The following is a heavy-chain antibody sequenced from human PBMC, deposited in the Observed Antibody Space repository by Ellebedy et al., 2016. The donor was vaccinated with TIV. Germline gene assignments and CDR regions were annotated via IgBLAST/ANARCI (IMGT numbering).Heavy chain of an antibody. CDR2: INHSGST. J-gene: IGHJ6*02. Sequence: MPSETLSLTCAVYGGSFSGYYWSWIRQPPGKGLEWIGEINHSGSTNYNPSLKSRVTISVDKSKNQFSLKLSSVTAADTAVYYCASIRHTAMVGYYYYYGMDVWGQGTTVTVSS. CDR1: GGSFSGYY. CDR3: ASIRHTAMVGYYYYYGMDV. V-gene: IGHV4-34*01. D-gene: IGHD5-18*01.